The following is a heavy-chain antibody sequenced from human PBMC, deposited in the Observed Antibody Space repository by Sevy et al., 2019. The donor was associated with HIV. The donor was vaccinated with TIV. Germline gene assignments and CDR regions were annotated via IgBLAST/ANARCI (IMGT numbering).Heavy chain of an antibody. D-gene: IGHD3-16*01. V-gene: IGHV4-61*02. CDR2: IYTSGST. J-gene: IGHJ3*02. CDR3: ARDRGGLGSAFDI. Sequence: SVTLSLTCTVSGGSISSNFYYWSWIRQPAGKGLEWIGRIYTSGSTNYNPSLKSRVTISVDTSKNQFSLKLSSVTAADTAVYYCARDRGGLGSAFDIWGQGTMVTVSS. CDR1: GGSISSNFYY.